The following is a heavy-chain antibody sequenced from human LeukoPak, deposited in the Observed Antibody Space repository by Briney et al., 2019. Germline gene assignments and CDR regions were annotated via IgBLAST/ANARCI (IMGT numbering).Heavy chain of an antibody. V-gene: IGHV4-39*01. CDR2: IYYSGST. D-gene: IGHD3-16*01. CDR1: GGSISSSSYY. J-gene: IGHJ6*03. Sequence: SETLSLTCTVSGGSISSSSYYWGWIRQPPGKGLEWIGSIYYSGSTYYNPSLKSRVTISVDTSKNQFSLKLCSVTAADTAVYYCARIVITFGGVPHYYYYMDVWGKGTTVTVSS. CDR3: ARIVITFGGVPHYYYYMDV.